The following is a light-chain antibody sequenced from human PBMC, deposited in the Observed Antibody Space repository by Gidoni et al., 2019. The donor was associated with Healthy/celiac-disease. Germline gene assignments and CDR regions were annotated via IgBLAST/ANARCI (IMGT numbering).Light chain of an antibody. J-gene: IGKJ4*01. CDR3: QQRSNWPP. V-gene: IGKV3-11*01. Sequence: EIVLTQSPATLSLSPGERATLSCSASQRVSSYLAWYQQKSGQAPRLLIYDASNRATGIPARFSGSGSGTDFTLTISSLEPEDFAVYYCQQRSNWPPFGGGTKVEIK. CDR2: DAS. CDR1: QRVSSY.